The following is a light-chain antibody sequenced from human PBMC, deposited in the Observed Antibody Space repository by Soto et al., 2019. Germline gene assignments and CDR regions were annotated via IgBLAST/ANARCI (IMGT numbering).Light chain of an antibody. CDR1: SSDVGGYNY. V-gene: IGLV2-14*03. CDR3: SSYSRAGLWV. Sequence: QSALTQPASVSGSPGQSMTISCTGTSSDVGGYNYVSWYQQHPGKAPKLMIYDVSNRPSGVSNRFSGSKSGNTASLTISGLEAEDGADYYCSSYSRAGLWVFGGGTKLTVL. J-gene: IGLJ3*02. CDR2: DVS.